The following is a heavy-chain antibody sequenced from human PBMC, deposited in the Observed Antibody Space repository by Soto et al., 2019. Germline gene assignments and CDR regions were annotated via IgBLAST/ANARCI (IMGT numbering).Heavy chain of an antibody. J-gene: IGHJ3*02. V-gene: IGHV3-74*01. Sequence: PGGSLRLSCAASGFTFSSYWMHWVRQAPGKGPVWVSRINSDGSSTSYADSVKGRFTISRDNAKNTLYLQMNSLRAEDTAVYYCARVPAAEIAFDIWGQGTMVTVSS. D-gene: IGHD6-13*01. CDR1: GFTFSSYW. CDR2: INSDGSST. CDR3: ARVPAAEIAFDI.